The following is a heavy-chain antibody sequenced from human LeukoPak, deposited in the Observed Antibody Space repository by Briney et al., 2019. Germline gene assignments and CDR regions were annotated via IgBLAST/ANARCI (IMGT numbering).Heavy chain of an antibody. J-gene: IGHJ4*02. Sequence: PVASVKVSCKASGYTFTSYAMHWVRQAPGQRLEWMGWINAGNGNTKYSQKFQGRITITRDTSASTAYMELSSLRSEDTAVYYCARGAEYSSSYNLGYWGQGTLVTVSS. D-gene: IGHD6-6*01. CDR2: INAGNGNT. CDR3: ARGAEYSSSYNLGY. CDR1: GYTFTSYA. V-gene: IGHV1-3*01.